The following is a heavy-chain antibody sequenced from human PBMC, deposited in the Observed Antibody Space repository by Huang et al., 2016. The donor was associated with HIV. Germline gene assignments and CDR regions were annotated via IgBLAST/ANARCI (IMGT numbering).Heavy chain of an antibody. CDR2: IRQDASEK. CDR1: FTFAAYW. J-gene: IGHJ6*02. CDR3: ATKTGGMDI. D-gene: IGHD1-7*01. V-gene: IGHV3-7*03. Sequence: VESGGRLVQPGGSTFTFAAYWMSWVRQPPGKGLDWVANIRQDASEKYYVDSVKGRFNITRDNAKKDLCLEMNNVTVEDTATYYCATKTGGMDIWGQGTTVTVS.